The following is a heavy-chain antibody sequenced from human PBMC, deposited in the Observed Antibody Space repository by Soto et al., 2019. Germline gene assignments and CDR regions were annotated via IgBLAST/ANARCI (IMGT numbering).Heavy chain of an antibody. D-gene: IGHD3-16*01. Sequence: QVQLVQSGGEVKKPGASVKVSCKASGYTFTSYGITWVRQAPGQGLEYLGWISTYNGNTDFAQKVQNRVTLTTDTSTRTAYLELRILRPDDTAVYYCARAKALITPNWFDPWGQGTLVTVSS. CDR3: ARAKALITPNWFDP. CDR2: ISTYNGNT. CDR1: GYTFTSYG. V-gene: IGHV1-18*01. J-gene: IGHJ5*02.